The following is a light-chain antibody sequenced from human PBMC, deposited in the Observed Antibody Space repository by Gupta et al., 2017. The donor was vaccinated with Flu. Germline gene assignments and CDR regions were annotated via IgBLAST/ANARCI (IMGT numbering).Light chain of an antibody. Sequence: DIVMTQSPDSLAVSLGERATINCKSSQSVLYSSNNKNYLAWYQQKPGQPPKLLIYWASTRESGVPDRFSGSGSGTDFTLTISSLQAEDVAGYYCQQYDSTPALTFGGGTKVEIK. CDR3: QQYDSTPALT. CDR1: QSVLYSSNNKNY. CDR2: WAS. V-gene: IGKV4-1*01. J-gene: IGKJ4*01.